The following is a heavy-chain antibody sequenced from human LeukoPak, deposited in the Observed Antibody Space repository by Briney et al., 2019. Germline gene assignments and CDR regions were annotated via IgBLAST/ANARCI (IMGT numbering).Heavy chain of an antibody. CDR2: IYYSGST. CDR1: GDSISSYY. D-gene: IGHD3-3*01. CDR3: ARGLVPIFGVARGFDP. Sequence: PSETLSLTCTVSGDSISSYYWSWIRQHPGKGLEWIGYIYYSGSTYYNPSLKSRVTISVDTSKNQFSLKLSSVTAADTAVYYCARGLVPIFGVARGFDPWGQGTLVTVSS. J-gene: IGHJ5*02. V-gene: IGHV4-59*06.